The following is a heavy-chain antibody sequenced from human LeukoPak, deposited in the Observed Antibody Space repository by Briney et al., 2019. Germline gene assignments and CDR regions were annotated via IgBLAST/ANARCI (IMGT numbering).Heavy chain of an antibody. D-gene: IGHD3-16*02. J-gene: IGHJ4*02. CDR1: GFTFSSYS. Sequence: GGSPRLSCAASGFTFSSYSMNWVRQAPGKGLEWVSSISSSSGYIYYADSVKGRFTISRDNAKNSLYLQMNSLRAEDTAVYYCARGEENYDYVWGSYRYTSLLDYWGQGTLVTASS. CDR3: ARGEENYDYVWGSYRYTSLLDY. V-gene: IGHV3-21*01. CDR2: ISSSSGYI.